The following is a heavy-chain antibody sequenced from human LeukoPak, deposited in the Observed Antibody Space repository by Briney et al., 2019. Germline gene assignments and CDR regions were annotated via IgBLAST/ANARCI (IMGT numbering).Heavy chain of an antibody. CDR3: ARARGQWSLDY. J-gene: IGHJ4*02. CDR2: INHSGST. CDR1: GGSFSGYY. V-gene: IGHV4-34*01. D-gene: IGHD6-19*01. Sequence: PSETLSLTCAVYGGSFSGYYWSWIRQPPGKGLEWIGEINHSGSTNYNPSLKSRVTISVDTSKNQFSLKLSSVTAADTAVYYCARARGQWSLDYWGQGTLVTVSS.